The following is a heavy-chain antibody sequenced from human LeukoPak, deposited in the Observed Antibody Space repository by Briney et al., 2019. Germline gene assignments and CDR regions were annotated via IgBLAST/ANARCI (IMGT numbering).Heavy chain of an antibody. V-gene: IGHV4-61*02. CDR1: GGSISSGSYY. D-gene: IGHD5-12*01. CDR3: ARAGAESGYDPWYNWFDP. Sequence: PSETLSLTCTVSGGSISSGSYYWSWIRQPAGKGLEWIGRIYTSGSTNYNPSLKSRVTISVDTSKNQFSLKLSSVTAADTAVYYCARAGAESGYDPWYNWFDPWGQGTLVTVSS. J-gene: IGHJ5*02. CDR2: IYTSGST.